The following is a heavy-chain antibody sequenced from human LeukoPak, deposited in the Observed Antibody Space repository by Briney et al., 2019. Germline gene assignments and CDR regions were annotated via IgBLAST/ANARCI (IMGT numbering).Heavy chain of an antibody. J-gene: IGHJ6*02. CDR3: AREPEDYYYYYGMDV. Sequence: PGGSLRLSCAASGFTFSSYGMHWVRQAPGKGLEGVAVIWYDGSNKYYADSVKGRFTISRDNSKNTLYLQMNSLRAEDTAVYYCAREPEDYYYYYGMDVWGQGTTVTVSS. CDR2: IWYDGSNK. CDR1: GFTFSSYG. V-gene: IGHV3-33*01.